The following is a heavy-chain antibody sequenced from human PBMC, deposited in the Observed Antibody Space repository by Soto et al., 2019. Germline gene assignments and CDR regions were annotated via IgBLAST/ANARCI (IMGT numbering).Heavy chain of an antibody. CDR2: IYPGDSDT. Sequence: PGESLKISCKGSGYSFTNYWIGWVRQLPGKGLEWMGIIYPGDSDTRYSPSFRGQVTISADKSISTASLQWNSLKASDTAMYYCARVEYSSSSTGWFDPWGQGTLVTVSS. CDR1: GYSFTNYW. D-gene: IGHD6-6*01. V-gene: IGHV5-51*01. J-gene: IGHJ5*02. CDR3: ARVEYSSSSTGWFDP.